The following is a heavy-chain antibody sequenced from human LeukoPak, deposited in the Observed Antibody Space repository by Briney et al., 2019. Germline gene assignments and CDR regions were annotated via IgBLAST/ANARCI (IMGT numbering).Heavy chain of an antibody. CDR2: IYHSGST. D-gene: IGHD3-10*01. J-gene: IGHJ4*02. V-gene: IGHV4-30-2*01. Sequence: SETLSLTCTVSGGSISSGGYYWSWIRQPPGKGLEWIGYIYHSGSTYYNPSLKSRVTISVDRSKNQFSLKLSSVTAADTAVYYCAGAMVRGVPTPFDYWGQGTLVTVSS. CDR3: AGAMVRGVPTPFDY. CDR1: GGSISSGGYY.